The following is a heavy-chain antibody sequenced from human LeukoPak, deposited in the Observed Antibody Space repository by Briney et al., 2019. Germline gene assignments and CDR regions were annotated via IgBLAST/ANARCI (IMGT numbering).Heavy chain of an antibody. Sequence: SETLSLTCTFSGDSIRSYYWSWIRQPPGKGLEWLGYIYYSGTTNYTPSLKSRLTMSLDTSKKHLSLRLTSVSAADTAVYYCARHLRSFPDYWGREPWSPSPQ. CDR2: IYYSGTT. V-gene: IGHV4-59*08. D-gene: IGHD3-3*02. CDR1: GDSIRSYY. J-gene: IGHJ4*02. CDR3: ARHLRSFPDY.